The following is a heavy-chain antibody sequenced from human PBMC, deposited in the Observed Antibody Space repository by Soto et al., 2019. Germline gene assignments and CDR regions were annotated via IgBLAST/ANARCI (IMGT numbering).Heavy chain of an antibody. CDR2: IKEDGSEQ. CDR1: GFSFSTHW. CDR3: ARDWAYVVDY. V-gene: IGHV3-7*05. Sequence: EVQLVESGGGLVQPGGSLRVSCAASGFSFSTHWMSWVRQAPGKGLEWVANIKEDGSEQWYVDSVKGRFTISRDNAKNSLYLQMNSLRAEDTAVYYCARDWAYVVDYWGQGTLVIVSS. D-gene: IGHD3-16*01. J-gene: IGHJ4*02.